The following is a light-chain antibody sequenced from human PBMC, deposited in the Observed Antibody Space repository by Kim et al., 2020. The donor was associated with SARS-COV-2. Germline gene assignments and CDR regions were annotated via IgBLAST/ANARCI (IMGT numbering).Light chain of an antibody. Sequence: ASVGDRVIITGRASQSLSGWLAWYQQKPGKALKLLIYKTSRLEIGVPSRFSGSGSETEFTLTITSLQPDDFATYYCQQYNHYSTFGQGTKVDIK. V-gene: IGKV1-5*03. J-gene: IGKJ1*01. CDR3: QQYNHYST. CDR1: QSLSGW. CDR2: KTS.